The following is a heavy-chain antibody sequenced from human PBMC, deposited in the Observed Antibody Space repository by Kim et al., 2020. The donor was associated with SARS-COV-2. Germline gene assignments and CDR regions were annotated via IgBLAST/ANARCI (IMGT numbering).Heavy chain of an antibody. Sequence: GGSLRLSCAASGFTFSGYWMHWVRQPPGKGLVLVSRVNTDGRTTTYADSVKGRFTISRDNAKNPLYLQMNSLRAEDTAVYYSARSRGAGFDFWGLGTLVTVSS. CDR2: VNTDGRTT. CDR1: GFTFSGYW. V-gene: IGHV3-74*01. D-gene: IGHD6-19*01. J-gene: IGHJ4*02. CDR3: ARSRGAGFDF.